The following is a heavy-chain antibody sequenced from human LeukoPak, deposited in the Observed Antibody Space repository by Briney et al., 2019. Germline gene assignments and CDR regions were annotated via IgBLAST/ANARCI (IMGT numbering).Heavy chain of an antibody. J-gene: IGHJ4*02. CDR3: VKDEGGVQLAY. CDR2: IYRGGNT. V-gene: IGHV3-53*01. D-gene: IGHD1-1*01. Sequence: GGSLRLSCAASGLTVSSNYMTWVRQAPGKGLEWVSVIYRGGNTYYADPLKGRFTISRDNSKNTLYLQMNSLRADDTAVYYCVKDEGGVQLAYWGQGTLVTVSS. CDR1: GLTVSSNY.